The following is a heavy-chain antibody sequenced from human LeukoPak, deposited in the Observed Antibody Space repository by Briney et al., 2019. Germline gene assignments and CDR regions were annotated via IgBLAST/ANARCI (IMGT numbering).Heavy chain of an antibody. CDR1: GFTFSSYS. CDR2: ISSSSSYI. Sequence: GGSLRLSCAASGFTFSSYSMNWVRQAPGKGLEWVSSISSSSSYIYYADSVKGRFTISRDNAKNSLYLQMNSLRAEDTAVYYCARDDFEFGSGYSLRYWGQGTLVTVSS. J-gene: IGHJ4*02. D-gene: IGHD3-22*01. CDR3: ARDDFEFGSGYSLRY. V-gene: IGHV3-21*04.